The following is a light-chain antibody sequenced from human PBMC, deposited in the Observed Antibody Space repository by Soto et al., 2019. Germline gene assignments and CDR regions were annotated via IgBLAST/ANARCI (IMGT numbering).Light chain of an antibody. Sequence: QAVVTQSPSASASLGASVKLTCTLSSGHSIYAIAWHQQQPEKGPRYLMKINSDGSHSKGDGIPDRFSGSISGPERYLTISSLQSEDEADYYCQTWGTGIHVVFGGGTKVTVL. V-gene: IGLV4-69*01. J-gene: IGLJ2*01. CDR2: INSDGSH. CDR3: QTWGTGIHVV. CDR1: SGHSIYA.